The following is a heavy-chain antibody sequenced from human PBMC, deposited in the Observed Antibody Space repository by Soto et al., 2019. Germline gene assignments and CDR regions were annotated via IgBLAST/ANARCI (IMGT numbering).Heavy chain of an antibody. CDR3: AREREYSLVAEYFYYGMDV. D-gene: IGHD2-8*02. V-gene: IGHV3-21*02. CDR2: IDRSSSSI. J-gene: IGHJ6*02. Sequence: EVQLVESGGGLVRPGGSLRLSCAASGFTLSSYTMNWVRQAPGKGLEWVSSIDRSSSSIYNADSVKGRFTISRDNARNSLYLQINSPRAEDTAMYYCAREREYSLVAEYFYYGMDVWGPGTTVTVSS. CDR1: GFTLSSYT.